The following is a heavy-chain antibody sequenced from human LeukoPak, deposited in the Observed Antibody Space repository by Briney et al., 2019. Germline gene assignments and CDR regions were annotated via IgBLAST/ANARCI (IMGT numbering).Heavy chain of an antibody. J-gene: IGHJ6*02. CDR3: AKDVRVGGGGMDV. Sequence: GGSLRLSCAASGFTFSIYAMNWVRQAPGKGLEWVSLISDSGANKHYAASVKGRFTISRDNSKNTLSLQMNSLRPEDTAVYYCAKDVRVGGGGMDVWGQGTPVTVSS. CDR1: GFTFSIYA. V-gene: IGHV3-23*01. D-gene: IGHD1-26*01. CDR2: ISDSGANK.